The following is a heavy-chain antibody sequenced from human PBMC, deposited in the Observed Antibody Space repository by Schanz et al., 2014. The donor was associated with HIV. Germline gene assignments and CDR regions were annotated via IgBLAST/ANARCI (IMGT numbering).Heavy chain of an antibody. J-gene: IGHJ4*02. D-gene: IGHD5-18*01. CDR2: ISGSGGST. CDR1: GFTFSIFG. V-gene: IGHV3-23*04. Sequence: VQLVESGGGVVQPGRSLRLSCAASGFTFSIFGMHWVRQAPGKGLEWVSTISGSGGSTYYADSVKGRFTISRDNSKNTLYLQMNSLRAEDTAVYYCARGLPADYWGQGTLVTVSS. CDR3: ARGLPADY.